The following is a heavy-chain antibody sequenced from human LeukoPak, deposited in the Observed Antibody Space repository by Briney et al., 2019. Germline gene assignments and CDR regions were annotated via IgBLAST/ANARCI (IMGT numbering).Heavy chain of an antibody. D-gene: IGHD2-21*02. CDR1: GFTFSSYG. J-gene: IGHJ6*03. CDR3: AKGSKTLLFTRAHYIDV. Sequence: GGSLRLSCAASGFTFSSYGIHWVRQAPGKGLEWVAFIRHDGSNKYYADSVKGRFTISRDNSKSTLYLQMNSLRAEDTAVYYCAKGSKTLLFTRAHYIDVWGKGTTVTISS. V-gene: IGHV3-30*02. CDR2: IRHDGSNK.